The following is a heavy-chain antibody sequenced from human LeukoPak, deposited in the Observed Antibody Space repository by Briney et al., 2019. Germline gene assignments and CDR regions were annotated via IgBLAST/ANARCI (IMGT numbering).Heavy chain of an antibody. CDR2: ISGSGGST. Sequence: GGSLRLSCAASGFTFSSYAMSWVRQAPGQGLEWVSAISGSGGSTYYADSVKGRFTISRDNSKNTLYLQMNSLRAEDTAVYYCTTARSESYWAEYLRHWGQGTLVTVSS. J-gene: IGHJ1*01. D-gene: IGHD1-26*01. CDR1: GFTFSSYA. CDR3: TTARSESYWAEYLRH. V-gene: IGHV3-23*01.